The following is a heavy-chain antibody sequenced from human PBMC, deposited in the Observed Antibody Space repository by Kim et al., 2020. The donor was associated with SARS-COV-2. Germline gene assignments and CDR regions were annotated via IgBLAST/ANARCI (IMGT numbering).Heavy chain of an antibody. D-gene: IGHD2-2*01. V-gene: IGHV4-34*01. CDR1: GGSFSGYY. CDR2: INHSGST. J-gene: IGHJ4*02. CDR3: ARGGHIVVVPAGGVNQQWLVEEKGGSFDY. Sequence: SETLSLTCAVYGGSFSGYYWSWIRQPPGKGLEWIGEINHSGSTNYNPSLKSRVTISVDTSKNQFSLKLSSVTAADTAVYYCARGGHIVVVPAGGVNQQWLVEEKGGSFDYWGQGTLVTVSS.